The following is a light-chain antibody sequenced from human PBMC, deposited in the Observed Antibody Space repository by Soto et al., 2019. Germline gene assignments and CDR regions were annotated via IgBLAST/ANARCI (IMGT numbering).Light chain of an antibody. CDR1: SSDIGGYDS. V-gene: IGLV2-14*01. Sequence: QSALTQPASVSGSPGQSITISCTGTSSDIGGYDSVSWYQQHPDTAPKLMIYDVTYLPSGVSSRFSGSKSGNTASLTISGLRTDDEADYFCSSFSTNNARVFGGGTQLTVL. J-gene: IGLJ2*01. CDR2: DVT. CDR3: SSFSTNNARV.